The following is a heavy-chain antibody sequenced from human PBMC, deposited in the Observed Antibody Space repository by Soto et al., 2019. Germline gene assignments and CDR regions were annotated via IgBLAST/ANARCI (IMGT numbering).Heavy chain of an antibody. CDR2: INPNSGGT. J-gene: IGHJ4*02. D-gene: IGHD6-13*01. CDR3: ARENSIAAAGTWFDY. Sequence: GASVKVSCKASGYTFTGYYMHWVRQAPGQGLEWMGWINPNSGGTNYAQKFQGWVTMTRDTSISTAYMELSRLRSDDTAVYYCARENSIAAAGTWFDYWGQGTLVTVSS. CDR1: GYTFTGYY. V-gene: IGHV1-2*04.